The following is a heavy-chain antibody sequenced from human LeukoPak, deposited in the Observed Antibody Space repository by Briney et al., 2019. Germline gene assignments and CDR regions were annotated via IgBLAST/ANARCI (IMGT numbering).Heavy chain of an antibody. CDR2: ISYDGSNK. J-gene: IGHJ4*02. V-gene: IGHV3-30*03. D-gene: IGHD4-17*01. CDR3: AREVYGDFGFDY. Sequence: GGSLRLSCAASGFTFSSYSMNWVRQAPGKGLEWVAVISYDGSNKYYADSVKGRFTISRDNSKNTLYLQMNSLRAEDTAVYYCAREVYGDFGFDYWGQGTLVTVSS. CDR1: GFTFSSYS.